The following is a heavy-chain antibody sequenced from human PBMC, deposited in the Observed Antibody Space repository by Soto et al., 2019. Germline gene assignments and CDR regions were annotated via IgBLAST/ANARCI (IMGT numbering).Heavy chain of an antibody. J-gene: IGHJ6*03. V-gene: IGHV4-34*01. CDR3: ARNVPGEDYYYMDV. Sequence: QVHLQQWGAGLLEPAETLFLTCAVYGGSLNGYYWSWIRQAPGKGLELIGEIDHGGSDNYNPSLKSRSIMSVDSSKSQLSLTLTSVTAADTAVYYCARNVPGEDYYYMDVWGEGTPVTVSS. CDR2: IDHGGSD. CDR1: GGSLNGYY. D-gene: IGHD3-10*02.